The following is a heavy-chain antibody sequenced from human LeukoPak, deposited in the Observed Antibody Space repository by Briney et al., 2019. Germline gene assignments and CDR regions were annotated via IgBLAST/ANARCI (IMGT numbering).Heavy chain of an antibody. CDR1: GDSVSSNSAV. CDR2: TYYRSKWFN. V-gene: IGHV6-1*01. J-gene: IGHJ4*02. CDR3: ARERSSGYYYPYFDY. Sequence: SQTLSLTCAISGDSVSSNSAVWNWIRQSPSGGLEWLGRTYYRSKWFNDYAQSVRGRITINPDTSKNQFSLQLNSVTPEDTAVYYCARERSSGYYYPYFDYWGQGTLVTVSS. D-gene: IGHD3-22*01.